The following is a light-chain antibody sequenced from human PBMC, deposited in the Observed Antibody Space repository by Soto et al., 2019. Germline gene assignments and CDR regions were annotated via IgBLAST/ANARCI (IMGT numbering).Light chain of an antibody. CDR3: SSYAGSNNLVV. V-gene: IGLV2-8*01. J-gene: IGLJ2*01. CDR2: EVT. CDR1: SSDVGGYNY. Sequence: QSVLTQPPSASGSPGQSVTISCTGTSSDVGGYNYVSWYQQHPGKAPKFMIYEVTKRPSGVPDRFSGSKSGNTASLTVSGLQAEDEADYYCSSYAGSNNLVVFGGGTKVTVL.